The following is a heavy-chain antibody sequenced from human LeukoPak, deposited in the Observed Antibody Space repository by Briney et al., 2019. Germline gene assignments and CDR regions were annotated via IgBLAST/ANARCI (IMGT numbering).Heavy chain of an antibody. D-gene: IGHD3-10*01. Sequence: ASVKVSCKTSGYAFTSFGISWVRQAPGQGPEGRGWICGYNGYTNYAQNLQGTVTVTTDTSTSTVYMELRSLKSDDTAVNYCARRNGENSGAYAFDIWSRGTMVTVSS. CDR2: ICGYNGYT. J-gene: IGHJ3*02. CDR1: GYAFTSFG. V-gene: IGHV1-18*01. CDR3: ARRNGENSGAYAFDI.